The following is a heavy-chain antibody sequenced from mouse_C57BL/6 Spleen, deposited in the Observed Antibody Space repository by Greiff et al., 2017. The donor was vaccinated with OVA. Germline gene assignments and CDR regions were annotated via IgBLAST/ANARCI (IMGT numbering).Heavy chain of an antibody. V-gene: IGHV14-4*01. CDR1: GFNIKDDY. J-gene: IGHJ1*03. CDR2: IDPENGDT. Sequence: EVKLMESGAELVRPGASVKLSCTASGFNIKDDYMHWVKQRPEQGLEWIGWIDPENGDTEYASKFQGKATITADTSSNTAYLQLSSLTSEDTAVYYCTTRYYGSYWYFDVWGTGTTVTVSS. D-gene: IGHD1-1*01. CDR3: TTRYYGSYWYFDV.